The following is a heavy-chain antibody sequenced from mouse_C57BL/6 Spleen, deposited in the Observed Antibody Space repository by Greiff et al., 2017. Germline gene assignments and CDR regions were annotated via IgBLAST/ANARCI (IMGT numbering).Heavy chain of an antibody. J-gene: IGHJ2*01. Sequence: VQLQQSGPELVKPGASVKIPCKASGYTFTDYNMDWVKQSHGKSLEWIGDINPNNGGTIYNQKFKGKATLTVDKSSSTAYMELRSLTSEDTAVYYCARRPTIVTYPLLDYWGQGTTLTVSS. CDR1: GYTFTDYN. CDR3: ARRPTIVTYPLLDY. CDR2: INPNNGGT. V-gene: IGHV1-18*01. D-gene: IGHD2-5*01.